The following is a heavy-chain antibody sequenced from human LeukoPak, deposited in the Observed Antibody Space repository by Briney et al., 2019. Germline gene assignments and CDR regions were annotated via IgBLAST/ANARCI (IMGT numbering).Heavy chain of an antibody. D-gene: IGHD2-21*01. CDR1: GGSISSSSHY. J-gene: IGHJ4*02. V-gene: IGHV4-39*01. Sequence: PSETLSLTCTVAGGSISSSSHYWGWIRQPPGKGLEWIGSIYYSGITYYNPSLKSRVTISSDTSKNQFSLKLTSVTAADTAVYYCARLFPIWWFYWGQGTLVTVSS. CDR2: IYYSGIT. CDR3: ARLFPIWWFY.